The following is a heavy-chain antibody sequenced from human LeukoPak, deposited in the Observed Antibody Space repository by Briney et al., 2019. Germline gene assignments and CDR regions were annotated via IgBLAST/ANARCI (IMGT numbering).Heavy chain of an antibody. J-gene: IGHJ3*02. D-gene: IGHD3-9*01. CDR2: IVPSVSYT. CDR1: GYSFTSYW. V-gene: IGHV5-10-1*01. Sequence: GESLKISCKGSGYSFTSYWISWVRPMPGKSLEWMGRIVPSVSYTNYSPSFQGHVTISADKSISTAYLQWSSLKASDTAMYYCARHSADYDILTGYQAVDAFDIWGQGTMVTVSS. CDR3: ARHSADYDILTGYQAVDAFDI.